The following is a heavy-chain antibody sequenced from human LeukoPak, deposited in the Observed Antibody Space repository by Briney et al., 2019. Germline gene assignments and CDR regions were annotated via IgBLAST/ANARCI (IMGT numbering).Heavy chain of an antibody. D-gene: IGHD3-3*01. Sequence: ASVKVSCKASGYTFTSHGISWVRQAPGQGLEWMGWISAYNANIHYAEKLQGRVTITADKSTSTAYMALSTLRSEDTAMYYCAREIFGVLKGIDYWGQGTLVTVSS. CDR3: AREIFGVLKGIDY. J-gene: IGHJ4*02. CDR2: ISAYNANI. CDR1: GYTFTSHG. V-gene: IGHV1-18*01.